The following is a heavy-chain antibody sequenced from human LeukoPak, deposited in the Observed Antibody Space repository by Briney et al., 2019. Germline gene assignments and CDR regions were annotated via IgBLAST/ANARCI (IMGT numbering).Heavy chain of an antibody. V-gene: IGHV4-59*01. CDR2: IYYSGST. D-gene: IGHD2-15*01. CDR1: GGSIISFY. CDR3: ARFQERVVGSTGGFYPFDY. Sequence: SETLSLTCTVSGGSIISFYWGWIRQSPGKGLEWIGNIYYSGSTNYNPSLESRVTISVDTSKNQFSLKLKSLTTTDTAVYYCARFQERVVGSTGGFYPFDYWGQGTLVTVSS. J-gene: IGHJ4*02.